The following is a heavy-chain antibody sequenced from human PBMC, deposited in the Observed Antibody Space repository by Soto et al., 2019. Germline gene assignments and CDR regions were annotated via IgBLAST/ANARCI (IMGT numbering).Heavy chain of an antibody. D-gene: IGHD6-13*01. J-gene: IGHJ4*02. CDR1: GFTFSNAW. V-gene: IGHV3-15*07. CDR2: IKSKTDGGTT. Sequence: PGGSLRLSCAASGFTFSNAWMNWVRQAPGKGLEWVGRIKSKTDGGTTDYATPVKGRFTISRDDSKNTLYLQMNSLKTEDTAVYYCTTDPGMAAAGDGYWGQGTLVTVSS. CDR3: TTDPGMAAAGDGY.